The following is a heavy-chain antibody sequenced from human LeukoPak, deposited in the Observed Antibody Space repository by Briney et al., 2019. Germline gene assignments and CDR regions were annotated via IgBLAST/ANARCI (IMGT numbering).Heavy chain of an antibody. D-gene: IGHD2-2*01. CDR3: AKDMDYSSTSCYYYYGMDV. CDR2: ISWNSGSI. V-gene: IGHV3-9*01. CDR1: GFTFDDYA. J-gene: IGHJ6*02. Sequence: GGSLRLSCAASGFTFDDYAMHWVRQAPGKGLEWVSGISWNSGSIGYADSVKGRFTISRDNAKNSLYLQMNSLRAEDTALYYCAKDMDYSSTSCYYYYGMDVWGQGTTVTVSS.